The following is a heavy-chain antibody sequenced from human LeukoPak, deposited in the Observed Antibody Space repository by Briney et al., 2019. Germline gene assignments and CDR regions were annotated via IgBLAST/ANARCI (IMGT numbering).Heavy chain of an antibody. V-gene: IGHV3-11*01. CDR3: ARLYDYVWGSYGSPTPPRY. D-gene: IGHD3-16*02. CDR2: ISSSGSTI. Sequence: GGSLRLSCAASGFTFSDYYMSWIRQAPGKGLEWVSYISSSGSTIYYADSVKGRFTISRDNAKNSLYLQMNSLRAEDTAVYYCARLYDYVWGSYGSPTPPRYWGQGTLVTVSS. CDR1: GFTFSDYY. J-gene: IGHJ4*02.